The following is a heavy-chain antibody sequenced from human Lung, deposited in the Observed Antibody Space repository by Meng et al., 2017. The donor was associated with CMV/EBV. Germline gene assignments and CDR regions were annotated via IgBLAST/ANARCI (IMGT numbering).Heavy chain of an antibody. CDR1: GFRFSCYV. CDR3: ARARYSSSWYVFDY. CDR2: TGPSGGST. D-gene: IGHD6-13*01. J-gene: IGHJ4*02. V-gene: IGHV3-23*01. Sequence: GESLKISCAASGFRFSCYVLSWVRQAPGKGLEWVSGTGPSGGSTYYADSGKGRLTISSDNSKNTLYLQMNSQRAEDTAVYYCARARYSSSWYVFDYWGQGTXVTVSS.